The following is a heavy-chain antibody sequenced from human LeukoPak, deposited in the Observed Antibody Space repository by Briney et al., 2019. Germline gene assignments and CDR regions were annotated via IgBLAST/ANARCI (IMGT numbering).Heavy chain of an antibody. J-gene: IGHJ4*02. CDR2: ITASSTAI. CDR1: GFTFSSYE. Sequence: GGSLRLSCAASGFTFSSYEMNWVSQAPGKGLEWVSSITASSTAIYSADSVKGRFTISRDNAKNFLYLQMNSLRAEDTAVYYCARTYYDILTGYNPYFDYWGQGILVTVSS. CDR3: ARTYYDILTGYNPYFDY. V-gene: IGHV3-21*01. D-gene: IGHD3-9*01.